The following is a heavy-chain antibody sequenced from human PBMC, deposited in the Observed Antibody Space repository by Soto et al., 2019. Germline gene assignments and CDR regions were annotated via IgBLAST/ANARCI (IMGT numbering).Heavy chain of an antibody. D-gene: IGHD6-13*01. CDR2: ISGSGGST. CDR3: AKSIGVTRAAAGTGYFDY. Sequence: PGGSLRLSCAASGFTFSSYAMSWVRQAPGKGLEWVSAISGSGGSTYYADSVKGRFTISRDNSKNTLYLQMNSLRAEDTAVYYCAKSIGVTRAAAGTGYFDYWGQGTLVTVSS. J-gene: IGHJ4*02. V-gene: IGHV3-23*01. CDR1: GFTFSSYA.